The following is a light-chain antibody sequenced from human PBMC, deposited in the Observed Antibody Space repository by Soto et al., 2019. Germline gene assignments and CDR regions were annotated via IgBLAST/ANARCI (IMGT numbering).Light chain of an antibody. Sequence: QSALTQPASVSGSPGQSITISCTGTSSDVGGYNHVSWYQQHPGKAPKLMIYDVSNRPSGVSNRFSGSKSAHTASLTISGRQADDEADYCCSSYTSSSNLGLFGGGTELTVL. V-gene: IGLV2-14*01. CDR3: SSYTSSSNLGL. CDR1: SSDVGGYNH. J-gene: IGLJ2*01. CDR2: DVS.